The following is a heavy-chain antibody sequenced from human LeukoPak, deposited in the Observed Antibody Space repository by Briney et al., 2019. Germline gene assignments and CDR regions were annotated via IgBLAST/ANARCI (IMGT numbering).Heavy chain of an antibody. CDR2: IYHSGST. CDR1: GGSISSNNW. D-gene: IGHD3-3*01. CDR3: ARLNWNFDY. Sequence: SETLSLTCAVSGGSISSNNWWSWVRQPPGKGLEWIGEIYHSGSTNYNPSLRSRVTISVDTSKNQFSLKLSSVTAADTAVYYCARLNWNFDYWGQGTLVTVS. J-gene: IGHJ4*02. V-gene: IGHV4-4*02.